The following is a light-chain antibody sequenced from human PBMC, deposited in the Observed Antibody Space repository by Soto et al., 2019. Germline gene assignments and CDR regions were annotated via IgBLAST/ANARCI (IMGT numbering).Light chain of an antibody. J-gene: IGKJ5*01. CDR1: QDIRKD. CDR2: GAS. V-gene: IGKV1-6*01. Sequence: LSASVGDRVTITCRASQDIRKDLAWYQQKPGKAPQILIYGASTLQTGVASRFSGSGSATDFTLTISSLQPEDSAAYYCQQYNNWPPITFGQGTRLEIK. CDR3: QQYNNWPPIT.